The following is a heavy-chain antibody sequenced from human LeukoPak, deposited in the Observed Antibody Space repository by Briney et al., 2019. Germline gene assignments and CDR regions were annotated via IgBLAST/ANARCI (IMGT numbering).Heavy chain of an antibody. Sequence: GASVKVSCKASGYTFTGYYMHWVRQAPGQGLEWMGWINPNSGDTNYAQKLQGRVTMTTDTSTSTAYMELRSLRSDDTAVYYCARGPSGNFDYWGQGTLVTVSS. V-gene: IGHV1-2*02. CDR1: GYTFTGYY. J-gene: IGHJ4*02. D-gene: IGHD1-26*01. CDR3: ARGPSGNFDY. CDR2: INPNSGDT.